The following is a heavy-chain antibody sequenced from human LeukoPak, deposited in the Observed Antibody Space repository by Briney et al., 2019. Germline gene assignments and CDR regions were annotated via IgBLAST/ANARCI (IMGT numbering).Heavy chain of an antibody. V-gene: IGHV1-8*02. J-gene: IGHJ5*02. CDR3: AREGYSSSWYWFDP. CDR2: MNPNSGNT. D-gene: IGHD6-13*01. CDR1: GGTFSSYA. Sequence: ASVKVSCKASGGTFSSYAINWVRQATGQGLEWMGWMNPNSGNTGYAQKFQGRVTMTRNTSISTAYMELSSLRSEDTAVYYCAREGYSSSWYWFDPWGQGTLVTVSS.